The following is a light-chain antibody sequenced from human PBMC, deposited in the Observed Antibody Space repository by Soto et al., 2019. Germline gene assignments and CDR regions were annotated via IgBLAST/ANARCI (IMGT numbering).Light chain of an antibody. CDR3: QQYVSSVT. V-gene: IGKV3-20*01. J-gene: IGKJ1*01. Sequence: DIVLTQSPGSLSLSPGERATLPCRASQSVDSSFFAWYQQKPAQAPRLLIYGASKRATGTPHRFSGSGSGTDFPLTLRRLETVAFAVYYCQQYVSSVTFGQWTKVEI. CDR2: GAS. CDR1: QSVDSSF.